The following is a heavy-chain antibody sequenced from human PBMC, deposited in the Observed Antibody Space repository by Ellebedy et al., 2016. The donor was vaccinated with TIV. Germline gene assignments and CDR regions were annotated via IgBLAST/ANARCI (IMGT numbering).Heavy chain of an antibody. Sequence: SETLSLTXTVSGGSISSGSYYWSWIRQPAGKGLEWIGRIYTSGSTNYNPSLKSRVTMSVDTSKNQFSLKLSSVTAADTAVYYCARAWEGMAPDYWGQGTLVTVSS. D-gene: IGHD5-24*01. J-gene: IGHJ4*02. V-gene: IGHV4-61*02. CDR2: IYTSGST. CDR1: GGSISSGSYY. CDR3: ARAWEGMAPDY.